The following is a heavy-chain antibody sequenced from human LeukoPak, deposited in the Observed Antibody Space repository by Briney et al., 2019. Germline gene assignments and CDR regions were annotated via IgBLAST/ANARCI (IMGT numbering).Heavy chain of an antibody. CDR1: GGSISSGGYY. CDR3: ARAWELLRRIDC. V-gene: IGHV4-31*03. Sequence: SETLSLTCTVSGGSISSGGYYWSWIRQHPGTGLEWIGYIYYSGSTYYNPSLKSRVTISVDTSKNQFSLKLSSVTAADTAVYYCARAWELLRRIDCWGQGTLVTVSS. D-gene: IGHD1-26*01. J-gene: IGHJ4*02. CDR2: IYYSGST.